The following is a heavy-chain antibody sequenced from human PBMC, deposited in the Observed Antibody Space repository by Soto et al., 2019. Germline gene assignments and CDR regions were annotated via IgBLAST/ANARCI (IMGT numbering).Heavy chain of an antibody. CDR3: ARGPNYYNSARGWFDP. Sequence: SEALCLTWAVSGGSISSGGYSWSWIRQPPGKGLEWIGYIYYSGSTYYNPSLKSRVIISVDTSKNQFSLKLSSVTAADTAVYYCARGPNYYNSARGWFDPWGQGTL. V-gene: IGHV4-30-2*05. CDR2: IYYSGST. J-gene: IGHJ5*02. CDR1: GGSISSGGYS. D-gene: IGHD3-10*01.